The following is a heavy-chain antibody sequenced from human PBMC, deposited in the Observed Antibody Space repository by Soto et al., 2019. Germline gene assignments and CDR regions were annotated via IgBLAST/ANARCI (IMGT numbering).Heavy chain of an antibody. D-gene: IGHD3-22*01. CDR2: INHSGST. CDR3: ARGRRDSSGYYFFATYYFDY. V-gene: IGHV4-34*01. CDR1: GGSFSGYY. J-gene: IGHJ4*02. Sequence: SETLSLTCAVYGGSFSGYYWSWIRQPPGKGLEWIGEINHSGSTNYNPSLKSRVTISVDTSKNQFSLKLSSVTAADTAVYYCARGRRDSSGYYFFATYYFDYWGQGTLVTVSS.